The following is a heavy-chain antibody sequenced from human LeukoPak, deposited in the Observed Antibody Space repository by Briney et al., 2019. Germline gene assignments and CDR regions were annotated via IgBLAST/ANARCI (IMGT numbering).Heavy chain of an antibody. CDR2: IYYSGST. CDR3: ARRAGYYGSGSYYSPHPHYYYYYYMDV. CDR1: GGSISSYY. D-gene: IGHD3-10*01. Sequence: SETLSLTCTVSGGSISSYYGSWIRQPPGKGLEWIGYIYYSGSTNYKPSLKGRVPISVDTSKNQFSVKLSSVPAADTAVYYCARRAGYYGSGSYYSPHPHYYYYYYMDVWGKGTTVTISS. J-gene: IGHJ6*03. V-gene: IGHV4-59*12.